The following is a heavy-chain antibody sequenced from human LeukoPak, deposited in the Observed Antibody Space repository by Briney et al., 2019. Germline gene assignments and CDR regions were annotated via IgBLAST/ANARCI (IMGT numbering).Heavy chain of an antibody. CDR3: ARGNGGYAVY. CDR2: IYYSGST. J-gene: IGHJ4*02. CDR1: GGSISSYY. V-gene: IGHV4-59*01. D-gene: IGHD5-12*01. Sequence: PSETLSLTCTVSGGSISSYYWGWIRQPPGKGLEWIGYIYYSGSTNYNPSLKSRVTISVDTSKNQFPLKLSSVTAADTAIFYCARGNGGYAVYWGQGTLVTVSS.